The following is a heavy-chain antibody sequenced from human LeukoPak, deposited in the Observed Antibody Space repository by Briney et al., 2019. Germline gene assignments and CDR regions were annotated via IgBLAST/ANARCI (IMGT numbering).Heavy chain of an antibody. CDR1: GYSISSGYY. V-gene: IGHV4-38-2*02. Sequence: SETLSLTCTLSGYSISSGYYWGWIRQPPGKGLEWIGSIYHSGSTYYNPSLKSRVTISVDTSKNQFSLKLSSVTAADTAVYYCARDHGGGSSDAFDIWGQGTMVTVSS. CDR2: IYHSGST. CDR3: ARDHGGGSSDAFDI. D-gene: IGHD1-26*01. J-gene: IGHJ3*02.